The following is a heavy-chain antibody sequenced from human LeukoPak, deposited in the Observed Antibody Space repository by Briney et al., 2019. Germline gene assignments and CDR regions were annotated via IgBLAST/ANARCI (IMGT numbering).Heavy chain of an antibody. CDR2: ISSSGGTI. D-gene: IGHD3-10*01. CDR3: ALLTMAAA. V-gene: IGHV3-48*03. Sequence: GGSLRLSCAAPGFTFSSYEMNWVRQAPGKGLEWVSYISSSGGTIYYADSVKGRFTISRDNAKNSLYLQMNSLRAEDTAVYYCALLTMAAAWGQGTLVTVSS. CDR1: GFTFSSYE. J-gene: IGHJ5*02.